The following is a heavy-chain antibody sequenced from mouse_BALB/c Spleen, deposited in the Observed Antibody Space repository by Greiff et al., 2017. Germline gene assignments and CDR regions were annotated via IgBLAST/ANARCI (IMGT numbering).Heavy chain of an antibody. CDR3: ARLDSYWYFDV. J-gene: IGHJ1*01. Sequence: VKLMESGGGLVQPGGSLKLSCAASGFTFSSYTMSWVRQTPEKRLEWVAYISNGGGSTYYPDTVKGRFTISRDNAKNTLYLQMSSLKSEDTAMYYCARLDSYWYFDVWGAGTTVTVSS. V-gene: IGHV5-12-2*01. CDR2: ISNGGGST. CDR1: GFTFSSYT. D-gene: IGHD3-2*01.